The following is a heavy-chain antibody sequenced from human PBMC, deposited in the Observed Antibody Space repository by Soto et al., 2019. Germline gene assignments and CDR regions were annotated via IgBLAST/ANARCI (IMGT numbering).Heavy chain of an antibody. J-gene: IGHJ4*02. Sequence: GASVKVSCKASGYTFTSYGISWVRQAPGQGLEWMGWISAYNGNTNYAQKLQGRVTMTTDTSTSTAYMELRSLRSDDTAVYYCARVGTYYDFWSGLQGGDYFDYWGQGTLVTVSS. CDR2: ISAYNGNT. CDR1: GYTFTSYG. D-gene: IGHD3-3*01. V-gene: IGHV1-18*01. CDR3: ARVGTYYDFWSGLQGGDYFDY.